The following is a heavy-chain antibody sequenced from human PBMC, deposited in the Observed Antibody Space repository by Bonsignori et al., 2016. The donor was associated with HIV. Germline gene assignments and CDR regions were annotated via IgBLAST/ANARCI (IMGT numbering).Heavy chain of an antibody. CDR2: IKQDGSDK. Sequence: WIRQPPGKGLEWVANIKQDGSDKYYVDSVKGRFTISRDNAKNSLYLQMNSVRADDTAVYYCARETYYDILTGPIRRPFDIWGQGTMVTVSS. J-gene: IGHJ3*02. V-gene: IGHV3-7*03. CDR3: ARETYYDILTGPIRRPFDI. D-gene: IGHD3-9*01.